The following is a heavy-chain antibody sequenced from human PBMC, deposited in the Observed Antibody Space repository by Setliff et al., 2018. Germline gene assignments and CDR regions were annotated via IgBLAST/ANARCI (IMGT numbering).Heavy chain of an antibody. D-gene: IGHD6-25*01. J-gene: IGHJ3*01. CDR1: GFTFDDYV. CDR2: ISGSGTNE. V-gene: IGHV3-23*01. CDR3: AKHVLSSGWPNDAFDF. Sequence: PSETLSLSCAASGFTFDDYVMSWVRQAPGKGLEWVSVISGSGTNEYYADSVKGRFTISRDNSKNTLYLQMNSLRAEDAAVYYCAKHVLSSGWPNDAFDFWGQGTMVTVSS.